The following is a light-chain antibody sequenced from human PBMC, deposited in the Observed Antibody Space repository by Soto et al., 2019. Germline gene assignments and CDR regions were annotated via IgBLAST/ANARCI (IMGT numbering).Light chain of an antibody. Sequence: TLSVSPGERATLSCRASQSVSSNLAWYQQKPGQAPRLLIYGASTRATGIPARFSGSGSGTEFTLTISSLQSEDFAVYYCPQYNNWPVTFGQGTKVDIK. CDR3: PQYNNWPVT. V-gene: IGKV3-15*01. J-gene: IGKJ1*01. CDR1: QSVSSN. CDR2: GAS.